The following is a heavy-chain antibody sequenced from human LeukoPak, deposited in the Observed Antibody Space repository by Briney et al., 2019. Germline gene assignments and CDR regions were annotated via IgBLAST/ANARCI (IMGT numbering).Heavy chain of an antibody. Sequence: PGGSLRLSCAASGXXXXTYXVSXXRQAXXXXXXXGSXIXXXXSSTYYADSVKGRFTISRDNSKNTLYLQMNSLRAEDTAVYYCAKDTGVSGGNNYDSSGLIDYWGQGTLVTVSS. J-gene: IGHJ4*02. V-gene: IGHV3-23*01. CDR2: IXXXXSST. D-gene: IGHD3-22*01. CDR1: GXXXXTYX. CDR3: AKDTGVSGGNNYDSSGLIDY.